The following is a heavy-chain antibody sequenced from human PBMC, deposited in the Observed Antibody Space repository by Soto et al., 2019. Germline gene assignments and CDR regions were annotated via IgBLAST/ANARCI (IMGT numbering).Heavy chain of an antibody. CDR1: GGTFSSYA. D-gene: IGHD2-2*01. CDR2: IIPIFGPA. V-gene: IGHV1-69*01. CDR3: ARDKDIVGVPAPYYYYYGMDV. Sequence: QVQLVQSGAEVKKPGSSVKVSCKASGGTFSSYAISWVRQAPGQGLEWMGGIIPIFGPANYAQRFQGRVTITADESTSTAYMELSSLRSEDTAVYYCARDKDIVGVPAPYYYYYGMDVWGQGTTVTVSS. J-gene: IGHJ6*02.